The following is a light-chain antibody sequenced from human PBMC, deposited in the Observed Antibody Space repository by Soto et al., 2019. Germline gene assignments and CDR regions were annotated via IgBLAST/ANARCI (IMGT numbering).Light chain of an antibody. CDR1: QSISSY. CDR2: AAS. J-gene: IGKJ1*01. V-gene: IGKV1-39*01. CDR3: HQSYSTPPWT. Sequence: DIQMTQSPSSLSASVGDRDTITCRASQSISSYLNWYQQKPGKAPKLLRYAASSLQSGVPSRFSGSGSGTDITLTISSLQPEEFATYYCHQSYSTPPWTFGQGTKEEIK.